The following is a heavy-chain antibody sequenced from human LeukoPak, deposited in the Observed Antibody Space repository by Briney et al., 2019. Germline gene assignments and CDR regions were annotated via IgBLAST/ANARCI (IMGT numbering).Heavy chain of an antibody. CDR2: FDPEDGET. J-gene: IGHJ4*02. Sequence: ASVKVSCKVSGYTLTELSMHWVRQAPGKGLEWMGGFDPEDGETIYAQKFQGRVTMTEDTSTDTAYMELSSLRSEDTAVYYCATVTDDSSGYYFDYWGQGTLVTVSS. CDR3: ATVTDDSSGYYFDY. V-gene: IGHV1-24*01. D-gene: IGHD3-22*01. CDR1: GYTLTELS.